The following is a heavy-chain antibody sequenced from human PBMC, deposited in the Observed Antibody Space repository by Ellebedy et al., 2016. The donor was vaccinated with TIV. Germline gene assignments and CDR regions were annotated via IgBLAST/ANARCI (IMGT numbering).Heavy chain of an antibody. Sequence: GESLKISCVASGFTFGNYWINWVRQAPGKGLEWVANIKQDESEKYYVDSVKGRFTIYRDNAKNSLFLQMNSLRAEDTAVYYCARLDAIIDVKSLDYWGQGTLVTVSS. J-gene: IGHJ4*02. D-gene: IGHD3-10*01. V-gene: IGHV3-7*03. CDR1: GFTFGNYW. CDR2: IKQDESEK. CDR3: ARLDAIIDVKSLDY.